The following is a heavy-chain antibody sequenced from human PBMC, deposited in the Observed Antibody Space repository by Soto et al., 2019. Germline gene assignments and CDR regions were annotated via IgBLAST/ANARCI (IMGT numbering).Heavy chain of an antibody. D-gene: IGHD6-13*01. J-gene: IGHJ4*02. CDR2: IYYSGST. CDR1: GGSISSYY. Sequence: PXATLSLTCTVSGGSISSYYWSWIRQPPGKGLEWIGYIYYSGSTNYNPSLKSRVTISVDTSKNQFSLKLSSVTAADTAVYYCARVHSSSRMWRYFDYWGQGTLVTVSS. CDR3: ARVHSSSRMWRYFDY. V-gene: IGHV4-59*01.